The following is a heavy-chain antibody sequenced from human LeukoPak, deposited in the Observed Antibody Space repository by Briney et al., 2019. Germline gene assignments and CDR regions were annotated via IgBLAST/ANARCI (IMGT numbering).Heavy chain of an antibody. CDR1: GGSFSGYY. D-gene: IGHD3-10*01. V-gene: IGHV4-34*01. CDR3: ARARGHTRGYGSGSYYPRDYYYYGMDV. Sequence: PSETLSLTCAVYGGSFSGYYWSWIRQPPGKGLEWIGEINHSGSTNYNPSLKSRVPISVDTSKNQFSLKLSSVTAADTAVYYCARARGHTRGYGSGSYYPRDYYYYGMDVWGQGTTVTASS. J-gene: IGHJ6*02. CDR2: INHSGST.